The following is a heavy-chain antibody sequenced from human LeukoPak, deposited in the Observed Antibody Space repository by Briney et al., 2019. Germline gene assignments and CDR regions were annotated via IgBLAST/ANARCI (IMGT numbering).Heavy chain of an antibody. J-gene: IGHJ4*02. CDR2: IGTAGDT. V-gene: IGHV3-13*01. Sequence: GGSLRLSCAASGFTFSDYDMHWVRQATGKGLEWVSAIGTAGDTYYTGSVKGRFTISRENAKNSLYLQMNGLRAEDTAVYYCARDRTSGYYYDSSGYYDYWGQGTLVTVSS. CDR3: ARDRTSGYYYDSSGYYDY. CDR1: GFTFSDYD. D-gene: IGHD3-22*01.